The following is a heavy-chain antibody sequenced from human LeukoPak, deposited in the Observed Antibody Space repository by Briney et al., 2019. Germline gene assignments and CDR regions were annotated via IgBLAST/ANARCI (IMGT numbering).Heavy chain of an antibody. Sequence: GASVKVSCKASGYTFTSYGISWVRQAPGQGLEWMGWISAYNGNTNYAQKLQGRVTMTTDTSTSTAYMELRSLRSDDTAVSYCARESSSWYEASDFDTWGQGTMVTVSS. V-gene: IGHV1-18*01. CDR3: ARESSSWYEASDFDT. CDR1: GYTFTSYG. CDR2: ISAYNGNT. J-gene: IGHJ3*02. D-gene: IGHD6-13*01.